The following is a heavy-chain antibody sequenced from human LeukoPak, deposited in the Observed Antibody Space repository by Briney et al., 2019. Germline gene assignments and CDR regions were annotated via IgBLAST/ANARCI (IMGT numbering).Heavy chain of an antibody. CDR1: AFTFSSYP. D-gene: IGHD6-13*01. Sequence: KPGGSLRLSCAASAFTFSSYPMSWVRQAPGKGLEWVGRIKSKTDGGTTDYAAPVKGRFTISRDDSKNTLYLQMNSLKTEDTAVYYCTTDLPYRIAAAGRDGYYFDYWGQGTLVTVSS. CDR2: IKSKTDGGTT. CDR3: TTDLPYRIAAAGRDGYYFDY. V-gene: IGHV3-15*01. J-gene: IGHJ4*02.